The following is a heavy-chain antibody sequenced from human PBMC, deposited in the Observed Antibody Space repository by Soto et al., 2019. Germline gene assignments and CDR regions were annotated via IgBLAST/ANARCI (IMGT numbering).Heavy chain of an antibody. Sequence: QLHLHESGPGLVKPSETLSLTCAVSGDSISSSSYHWGWIRQPPGKGLEWIASIYYSGSTYYNPSLKSRVSISIDTSKNQFSLRLSSVTAADTAVYYCARHEPVRGVIIGSSYNGMDVWGQGTTVTVSS. D-gene: IGHD3-10*01. J-gene: IGHJ6*02. CDR1: GDSISSSSYH. V-gene: IGHV4-39*01. CDR3: ARHEPVRGVIIGSSYNGMDV. CDR2: IYYSGST.